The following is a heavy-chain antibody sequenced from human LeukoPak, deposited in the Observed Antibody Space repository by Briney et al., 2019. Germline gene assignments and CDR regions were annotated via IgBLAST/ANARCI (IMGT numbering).Heavy chain of an antibody. V-gene: IGHV4-34*01. CDR2: IYYSGST. D-gene: IGHD3-3*01. J-gene: IGHJ5*02. Sequence: PSETLSLTCAVYGGSFSGYYWSWIRQPPGKGLEWIGSIYYSGSTYYNPSLKSRVTISVDTSKNQFSLKLNSVTAADTAVYYCAREQYYDFWSGPRHHWFDPWGQGTLVTVSS. CDR3: AREQYYDFWSGPRHHWFDP. CDR1: GGSFSGYY.